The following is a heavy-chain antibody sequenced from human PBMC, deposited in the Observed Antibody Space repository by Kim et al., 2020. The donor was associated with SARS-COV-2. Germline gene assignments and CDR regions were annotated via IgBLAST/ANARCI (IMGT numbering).Heavy chain of an antibody. D-gene: IGHD4-17*01. V-gene: IGHV3-9*01. CDR1: GFTFDDYA. CDR2: ISWNSGSI. Sequence: GGSLRLSCATSGFTFDDYAMHWVRQAPGKGLEWVSGISWNSGSIHYADSVKGRFTISRDKAKNSLYLQMNSLRAEDTAFYYCAKDSLSMVTTLGWFDPWGQGTLVTVSS. CDR3: AKDSLSMVTTLGWFDP. J-gene: IGHJ5*02.